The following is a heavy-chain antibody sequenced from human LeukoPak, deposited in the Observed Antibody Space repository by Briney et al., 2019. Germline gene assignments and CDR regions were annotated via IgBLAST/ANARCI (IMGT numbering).Heavy chain of an antibody. Sequence: SETLSLTCTVSGGSISSYYWSWIRQPAGKGLEWIGRIYTSGSTNYNPSLKSRVTMSVDTSKNQFSLKLSSVTAADTAAYYCARDLGIAAAGTRWFDPWGQGTLVTVSS. CDR1: GGSISSYY. J-gene: IGHJ5*02. CDR2: IYTSGST. CDR3: ARDLGIAAAGTRWFDP. D-gene: IGHD6-13*01. V-gene: IGHV4-4*07.